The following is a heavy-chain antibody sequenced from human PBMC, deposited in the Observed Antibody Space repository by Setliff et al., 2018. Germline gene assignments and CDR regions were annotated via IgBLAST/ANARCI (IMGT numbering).Heavy chain of an antibody. J-gene: IGHJ6*03. V-gene: IGHV3-48*03. CDR1: GFIFSAYE. CDR2: ISTSGTTE. D-gene: IGHD7-27*01. Sequence: LRLSCAASGFIFSAYEMNWVRQAPGKGLEWVAYISTSGTTENYADSVKGRFTISRDNAKNTLYLQMNSLRGEDTAVYFCASIDWGENFYNMDVWGKGTTVTVSS. CDR3: ASIDWGENFYNMDV.